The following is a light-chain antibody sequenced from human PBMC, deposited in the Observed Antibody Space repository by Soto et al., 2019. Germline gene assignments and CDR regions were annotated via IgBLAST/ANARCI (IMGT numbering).Light chain of an antibody. CDR1: QSIINF. CDR2: AAS. V-gene: IGKV1-39*01. J-gene: IGKJ1*01. CDR3: HQTYITPWA. Sequence: DIQMTQSPSSLSASVGDRVTITCRSSQSIINFLNWYQQKPGKAPNLLIFAASTLQSGVPSRFSGSGSGTDFTLTITSLQPEDFATYYCHQTYITPWAFGQGTKVDIK.